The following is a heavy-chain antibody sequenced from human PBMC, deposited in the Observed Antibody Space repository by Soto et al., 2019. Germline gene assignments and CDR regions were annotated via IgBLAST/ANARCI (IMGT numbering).Heavy chain of an antibody. D-gene: IGHD6-19*01. CDR3: SRAVAGTIGAFDI. Sequence: SETRSLTCAVSGYSISSGYYWGWIRQPPGKGLEWIGSLYHTGSNYYNPSLKSRVTISVDTSKNHFSLKLSSVTAADTAVYYCSRAVAGTIGAFDIWGQGTMVTVSS. CDR1: GYSISSGYY. V-gene: IGHV4-38-2*01. CDR2: LYHTGSN. J-gene: IGHJ3*02.